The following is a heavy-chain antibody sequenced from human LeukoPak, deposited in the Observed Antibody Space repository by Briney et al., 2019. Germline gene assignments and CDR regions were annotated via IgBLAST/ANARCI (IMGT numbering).Heavy chain of an antibody. CDR1: GFTFSSYA. V-gene: IGHV3-30-3*01. Sequence: PGGSLRLSCAASGFTFSSYAMHWVRQAPGKGLEWVAVISYDGSNKYYADSVKGRFTISRDNSKNTLYLQMNSLRAEDTAVCYCARGRYFDVWGQGTLVTVSS. CDR2: ISYDGSNK. D-gene: IGHD3-9*01. J-gene: IGHJ4*02. CDR3: ARGRYFDV.